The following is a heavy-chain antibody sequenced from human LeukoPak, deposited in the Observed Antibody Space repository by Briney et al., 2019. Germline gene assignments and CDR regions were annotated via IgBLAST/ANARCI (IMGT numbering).Heavy chain of an antibody. Sequence: AVSVTVSCKASGYTFTSYGISWVRQAPGQGLDWMGWISAPNGNTNYAQKVKGRVTMTTDTSTSTAYMELRSLRSDDTAVYYCARALTALAYCSSTSCYSDAFNIWGQGPPVTVSS. CDR1: GYTFTSYG. J-gene: IGHJ3*02. CDR2: ISAPNGNT. D-gene: IGHD2-2*01. V-gene: IGHV1-18*01. CDR3: ARALTALAYCSSTSCYSDAFNI.